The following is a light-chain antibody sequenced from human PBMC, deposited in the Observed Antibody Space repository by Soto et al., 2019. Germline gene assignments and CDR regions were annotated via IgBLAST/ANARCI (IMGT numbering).Light chain of an antibody. CDR2: GAS. CDR3: QQHNNWPPFT. Sequence: EVVLRRSPATPSGFYGPRTTLSCRASQSVSSNFAWYQQKPGQAPRRLIYGASTRATGIPAKIIGSGSGTEFTPTISSLQSEEVSVEYCQQHNNWPPFTFGQGTRLEIK. J-gene: IGKJ5*01. V-gene: IGKV3-15*01. CDR1: QSVSSN.